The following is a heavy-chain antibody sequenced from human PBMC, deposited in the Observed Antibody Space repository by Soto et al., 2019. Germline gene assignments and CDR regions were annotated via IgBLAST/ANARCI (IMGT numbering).Heavy chain of an antibody. V-gene: IGHV1-2*02. Sequence: QAQLVQSGAEVKKPGASVKLSCEASGYSFTGYYIHWVRQAPGQGLEWIGWINPRSGDTKYAQRFQGRVTMTRDTSITTAYMELTKLTSDDTALYYCARRLAYCGGDCYTEPVDYWGQGTLVTVSS. CDR2: INPRSGDT. J-gene: IGHJ4*02. CDR1: GYSFTGYY. D-gene: IGHD2-21*02. CDR3: ARRLAYCGGDCYTEPVDY.